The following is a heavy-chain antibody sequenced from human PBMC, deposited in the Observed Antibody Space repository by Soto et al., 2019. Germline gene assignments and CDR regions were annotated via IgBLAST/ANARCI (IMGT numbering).Heavy chain of an antibody. CDR1: GFTFSSYA. Sequence: QVQLVESGGGVVQPGRSLRLSCAASGFTFSSYAMHWVRQAPGKGLEWVAVISYDGSNKYYADSVKGRFTISRDNSKNTLYLQMNSLRAEDTAVYYCAVGRSITMIVVDDWYFDLWGRGTLVTVSS. V-gene: IGHV3-30-3*01. J-gene: IGHJ2*01. D-gene: IGHD3-22*01. CDR2: ISYDGSNK. CDR3: AVGRSITMIVVDDWYFDL.